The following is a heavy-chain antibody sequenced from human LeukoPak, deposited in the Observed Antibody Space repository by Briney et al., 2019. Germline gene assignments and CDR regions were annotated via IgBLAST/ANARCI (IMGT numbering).Heavy chain of an antibody. V-gene: IGHV1-24*01. CDR3: ARGRAYCGGDCLGY. CDR1: GYTLTELS. J-gene: IGHJ4*02. D-gene: IGHD2-21*01. CDR2: FDPEDGET. Sequence: ASVKVSCKVSGYTLTELSMHWVRQAPGKGLEWMGGFDPEDGETIYAQKFQGRVTMTRNTSISTAFMELSSLRSEDTAVYYCARGRAYCGGDCLGYWGQGTLVTVSS.